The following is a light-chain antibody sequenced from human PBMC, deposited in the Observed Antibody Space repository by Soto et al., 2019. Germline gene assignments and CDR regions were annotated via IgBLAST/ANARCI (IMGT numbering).Light chain of an antibody. Sequence: QSALTQPASVSGSPGQSITISCTGTSSDVGSYNLVSWYQQHPGKAPKLMIYEVSKRPSGVSHRFSGSKSGNTASLTISGLQAEEEADYYCCSYAGSSTLVFGGGTKLTVL. CDR2: EVS. J-gene: IGLJ2*01. V-gene: IGLV2-23*02. CDR3: CSYAGSSTLV. CDR1: SSDVGSYNL.